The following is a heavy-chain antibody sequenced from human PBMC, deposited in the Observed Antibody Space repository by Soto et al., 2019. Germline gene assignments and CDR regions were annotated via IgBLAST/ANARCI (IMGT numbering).Heavy chain of an antibody. J-gene: IGHJ3*02. Sequence: PSETLSLTCTVSGGSISSSSYYWGWIRQPPGKGLEWIGSIYHSGSTYYNPSLKSRVTISVDRSKNQFSLKLSSVTAADTAVYYCARTPDIWGQGTMATVSS. CDR2: IYHSGST. CDR1: GGSISSSSYY. V-gene: IGHV4-39*07. CDR3: ARTPDI.